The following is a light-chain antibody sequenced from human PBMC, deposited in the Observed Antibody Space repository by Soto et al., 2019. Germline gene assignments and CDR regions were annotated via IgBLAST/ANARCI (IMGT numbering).Light chain of an antibody. CDR2: GAS. CDR1: QSISDT. V-gene: IGKV3-15*01. J-gene: IGKJ1*01. Sequence: EIVMTQSPATLSVSPGGRVTLSCRASQSISDTIASYQQKPGQAPRLLIYGASARATGFPARFSGSGSGTDFTLTISSLQSEDFAVYYCQQYNNWPWTFGQGTKVDI. CDR3: QQYNNWPWT.